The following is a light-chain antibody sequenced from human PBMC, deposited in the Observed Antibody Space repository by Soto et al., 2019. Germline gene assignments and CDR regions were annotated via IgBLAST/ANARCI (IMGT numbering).Light chain of an antibody. CDR3: PQLNSYPIT. J-gene: IGKJ5*01. V-gene: IGKV1-9*01. Sequence: IQLTQSPSSLSASVGDRVTITCRASQGSSTYLAWYQQKPGKAPKLLIFAASTLHSGVPSRFSGSGSGTDFTLTISSLQPEDFAIYYCPQLNSYPITFGQGTRLEIK. CDR1: QGSSTY. CDR2: AAS.